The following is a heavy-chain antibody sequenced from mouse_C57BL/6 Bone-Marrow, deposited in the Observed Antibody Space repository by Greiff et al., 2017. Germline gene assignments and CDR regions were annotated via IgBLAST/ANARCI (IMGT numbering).Heavy chain of an antibody. CDR2: IYPRSGNT. D-gene: IGHD1-1*01. Sequence: QVQLKQSGAELARPGASVKLSCKASGYTFTSYGISWVKQRTGQGLEWIGEIYPRSGNTYYNEKFKGKATLTAAKSSSTAYMELRSLTSEDSAVYFCDYYGSSYFDYWGQGTTLTVSS. CDR3: DYYGSSYFDY. CDR1: GYTFTSYG. V-gene: IGHV1-81*01. J-gene: IGHJ2*01.